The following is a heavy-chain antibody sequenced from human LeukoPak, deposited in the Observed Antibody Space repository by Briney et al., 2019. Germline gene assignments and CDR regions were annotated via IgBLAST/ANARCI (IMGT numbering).Heavy chain of an antibody. D-gene: IGHD4-23*01. J-gene: IGHJ4*02. CDR3: ARDIPGGALGF. Sequence: SETLSLTCTVSGGSISSSSYYWGWIRQPPGKGLEWIGSIYYSGSTYYNPSLKSRVTISVDTSKNQFSLKLSSVTAADTAVYYCARDIPGGALGFWGQGTLVTVSS. CDR1: GGSISSSSYY. CDR2: IYYSGST. V-gene: IGHV4-39*07.